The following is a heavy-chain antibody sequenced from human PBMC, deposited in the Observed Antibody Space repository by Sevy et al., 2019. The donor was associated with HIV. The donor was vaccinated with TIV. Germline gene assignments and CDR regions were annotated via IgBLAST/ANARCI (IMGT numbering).Heavy chain of an antibody. D-gene: IGHD3-22*01. CDR3: AGENYYDSEGYRFDY. Sequence: GGSLRLSCAASGFIFSNYNMNWVRQAPGKGLEWVSSISSSSSYIYYADSVKGRFTISRDNAKSSLYLQMNSLRAEDTAVYYCAGENYYDSEGYRFDYWGQGTLVTVSS. V-gene: IGHV3-21*01. CDR2: ISSSSSYI. J-gene: IGHJ4*02. CDR1: GFIFSNYN.